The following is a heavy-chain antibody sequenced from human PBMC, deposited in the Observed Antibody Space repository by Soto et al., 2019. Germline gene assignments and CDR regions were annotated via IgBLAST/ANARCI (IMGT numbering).Heavy chain of an antibody. J-gene: IGHJ5*02. CDR1: GFTFSSYS. V-gene: IGHV3-48*02. CDR3: ARDRGYCSGGSCYENWFDP. CDR2: ISSSSSTI. D-gene: IGHD2-15*01. Sequence: GGSLRLFCAASGFTFSSYSMNWVRQAPGKGLEWVSYISSSSSTIYYADSVKGRFTISRDNAKNSLYLQMNSLRDEDTAVYYCARDRGYCSGGSCYENWFDPWGQGTLVTVSS.